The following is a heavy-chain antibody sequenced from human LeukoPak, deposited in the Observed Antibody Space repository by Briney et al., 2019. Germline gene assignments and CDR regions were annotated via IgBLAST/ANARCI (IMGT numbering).Heavy chain of an antibody. CDR3: ARRGFYDTSGYLFDH. Sequence: GGSLRLSCAASGFTFSSYEMNWVRQAPGKGLEWVSYISTSGSPMYYGNSVKGRFTISRDNAKNSLYLQMNSLRAEDTALYYCARRGFYDTSGYLFDHWGQGTLVTVSS. CDR1: GFTFSSYE. CDR2: ISTSGSPM. J-gene: IGHJ4*02. D-gene: IGHD3-22*01. V-gene: IGHV3-48*03.